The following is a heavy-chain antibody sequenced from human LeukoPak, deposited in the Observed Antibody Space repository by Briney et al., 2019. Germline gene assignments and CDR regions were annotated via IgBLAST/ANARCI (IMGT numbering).Heavy chain of an antibody. Sequence: GASVKVSCKASGYTFTGSYIHWVRQAPGQGLEWLGWINPKNGDTNYPQKFLGRVAVTRDTSISTAYMDLSRLTSDDTAVYYCATDMTSVTTFDYWGQGTLVTVSS. D-gene: IGHD4-17*01. V-gene: IGHV1-2*02. J-gene: IGHJ4*02. CDR2: INPKNGDT. CDR1: GYTFTGSY. CDR3: ATDMTSVTTFDY.